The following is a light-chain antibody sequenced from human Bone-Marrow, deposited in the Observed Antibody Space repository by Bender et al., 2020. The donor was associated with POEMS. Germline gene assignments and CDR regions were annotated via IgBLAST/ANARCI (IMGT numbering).Light chain of an antibody. Sequence: SYDLTQPPSVSVSPGQTASITCSGDKLGDKYVCWYQQKPGQSPVLVIYHDDRRPSGIPERFSGSKSGTSASLAITGLQAEDEADYYCQSYDSSLSGSVFGGGTKLTVL. CDR2: HDD. V-gene: IGLV3-1*01. J-gene: IGLJ3*02. CDR1: KLGDKY. CDR3: QSYDSSLSGSV.